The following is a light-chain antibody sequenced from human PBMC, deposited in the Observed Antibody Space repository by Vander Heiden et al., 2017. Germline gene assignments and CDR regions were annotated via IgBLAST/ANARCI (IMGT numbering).Light chain of an antibody. CDR1: QSISSY. V-gene: IGKV1-39*01. CDR3: QQSDSTPLT. Sequence: DIQMTQSPSSLSASVGDRVTIPCRASQSISSYLNWYQQKPGKAPKLLIYAASSLQSGVPSRFSGSGSGTDFTLTISSLQPEDFATYYCQQSDSTPLTFGHGTKVDIK. CDR2: AAS. J-gene: IGKJ3*01.